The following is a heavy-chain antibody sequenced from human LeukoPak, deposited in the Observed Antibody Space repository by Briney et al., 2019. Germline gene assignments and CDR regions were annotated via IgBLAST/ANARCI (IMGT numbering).Heavy chain of an antibody. CDR1: GHTFTSYD. CDR3: ARTPPGGLIDY. D-gene: IGHD3-10*01. Sequence: GASVKVSCKASGHTFTSYDINWVRQASGQGLEWMGWMSPKSANTGYAQKFQGRVTITRDTSISTAYMELSSLTSEDTAVYYCARTPPGGLIDYWGQGTLVTVSS. J-gene: IGHJ4*02. CDR2: MSPKSANT. V-gene: IGHV1-8*03.